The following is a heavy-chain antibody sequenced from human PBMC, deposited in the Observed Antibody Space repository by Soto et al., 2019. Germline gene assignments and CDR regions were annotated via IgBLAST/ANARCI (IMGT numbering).Heavy chain of an antibody. D-gene: IGHD3-16*01. CDR3: ARRLDDRADEGFDV. CDR2: IIPLFGTT. Sequence: QGHLVQSGAEVRKPGSSVKVSCKTSGGTFSTYTIYWVRQAPGQWLEWMGRIIPLFGTTKYAQNFQDRVTITAEESTSTTYMELSSLRAEDTAVYYCARRLDDRADEGFDVWGEGTAVTVSA. CDR1: GGTFSTYT. J-gene: IGHJ3*01. V-gene: IGHV1-69*18.